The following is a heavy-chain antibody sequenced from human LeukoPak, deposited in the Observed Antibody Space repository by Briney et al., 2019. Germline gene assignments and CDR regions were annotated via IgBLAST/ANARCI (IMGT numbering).Heavy chain of an antibody. CDR3: ARGDYDILTGPMSWYFDL. J-gene: IGHJ2*01. CDR1: GDSISSYY. D-gene: IGHD3-9*01. Sequence: AETLSLTCTVSGDSISSYYWSWIRQPPGKGLEWIGYIYYSGSTNYNPSLKSRVTISVDTSKNQFSLKLSSVTAADTAVYYCARGDYDILTGPMSWYFDLWGRGTLVTVSS. CDR2: IYYSGST. V-gene: IGHV4-59*01.